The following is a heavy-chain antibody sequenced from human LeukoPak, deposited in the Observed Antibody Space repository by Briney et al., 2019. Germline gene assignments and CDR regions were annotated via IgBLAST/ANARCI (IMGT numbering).Heavy chain of an antibody. J-gene: IGHJ6*02. CDR2: SYFSGNI. CDR3: ARSTIYYYYGMDV. D-gene: IGHD3-3*01. Sequence: SETLSLTCTVSGGSISIYYWSWIRQPPGKGLEWIGYSYFSGNINYNPSLKSRVTISVDTSKNQFSLKLSSVTAADTAVYYCARSTIYYYYGMDVWGQGTTVTVSS. V-gene: IGHV4-59*12. CDR1: GGSISIYY.